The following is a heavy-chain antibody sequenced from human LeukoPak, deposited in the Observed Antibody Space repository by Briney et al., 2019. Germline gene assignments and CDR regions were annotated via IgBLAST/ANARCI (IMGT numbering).Heavy chain of an antibody. Sequence: SETLSLTCAVYGGSFSGYYWSWIRQPPGKGLEWIGEINHSGSTNYNPSLKSRVTISVDTSKNQFSLKLSSVTAADTAVYYCARGLAVAGWSQGTLVTVSS. CDR3: ARGLAVAG. J-gene: IGHJ4*02. V-gene: IGHV4-34*01. CDR2: INHSGST. D-gene: IGHD6-19*01. CDR1: GGSFSGYY.